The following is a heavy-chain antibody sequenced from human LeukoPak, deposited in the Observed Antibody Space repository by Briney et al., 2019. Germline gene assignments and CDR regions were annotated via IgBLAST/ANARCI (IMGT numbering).Heavy chain of an antibody. CDR3: AISTDRYTAMVSFQDV. V-gene: IGHV1-69*13. J-gene: IGHJ6*04. D-gene: IGHD5-18*01. CDR1: GGTFSSDA. Sequence: GASVKVSCKXSGGTFSSDAISWVRQAPGQGLEWMGGIIPIFGTANYAQKFQGRVTITADESTSTAYMELSSLRSEDTAVYYCAISTDRYTAMVSFQDVWGKGTTVTVSS. CDR2: IIPIFGTA.